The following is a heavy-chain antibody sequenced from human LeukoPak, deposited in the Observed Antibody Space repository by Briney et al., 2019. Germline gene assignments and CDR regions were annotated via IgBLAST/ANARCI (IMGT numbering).Heavy chain of an antibody. J-gene: IGHJ3*02. CDR2: IASDGSHT. D-gene: IGHD3-10*01. CDR3: ERDRQDTIVHSGAFDI. V-gene: IGHV3-30-3*01. Sequence: GGSLRLSCAASGFTFSTYFMHWVRQAPGKGLEWVAVIASDGSHTFYVESVKGRFTISRDNSKNTLYLQMNSLRAEDTAVYFCERDRQDTIVHSGAFDIWGQGTMVTVSS. CDR1: GFTFSTYF.